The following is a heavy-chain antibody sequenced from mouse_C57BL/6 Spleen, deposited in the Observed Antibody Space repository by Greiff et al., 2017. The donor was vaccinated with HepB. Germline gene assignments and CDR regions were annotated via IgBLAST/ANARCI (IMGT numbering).Heavy chain of an antibody. Sequence: EVQLQQSGAELVRPGASVKLSCTASGFNIKDDYMHWVKQRPEQGLEWIGWIDPEIGDTEYASKFQGKATITADTSSNTAYLQLSSLTSEDTAVYYCTSYYSNSDWYFDVWGTGTTVTVSS. CDR3: TSYYSNSDWYFDV. CDR2: IDPEIGDT. J-gene: IGHJ1*03. CDR1: GFNIKDDY. V-gene: IGHV14-4*01. D-gene: IGHD2-5*01.